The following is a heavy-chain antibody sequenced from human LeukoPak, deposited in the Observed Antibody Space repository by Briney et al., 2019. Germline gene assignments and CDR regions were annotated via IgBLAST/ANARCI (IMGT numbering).Heavy chain of an antibody. V-gene: IGHV5-10-1*01. CDR1: GYSITSYW. J-gene: IGHJ4*02. CDR3: ARHCSSTSCYGGGWDFDY. D-gene: IGHD2-2*01. Sequence: GESLKISCKGSGYSITSYWISWVRQMPGKGLEWMGRIDPSDSYTNYSPSFHGHVTISADKSISTAYLQWSSLKASDTAMYYCARHCSSTSCYGGGWDFDYWGQGTLVTVSS. CDR2: IDPSDSYT.